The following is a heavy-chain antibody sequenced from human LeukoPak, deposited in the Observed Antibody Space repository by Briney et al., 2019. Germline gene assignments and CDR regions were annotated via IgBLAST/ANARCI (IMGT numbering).Heavy chain of an antibody. Sequence: PSETLSLTCTVSGGSMSSSYWSWIRQPPGKGLEWIGYINYSGSTKYNPSLKSRVTISEDTPKNQFSLNMTSVTDADTAVYYCARVSRWQLPYFDFWGQGALVTVSS. CDR3: ARVSRWQLPYFDF. D-gene: IGHD4-23*01. CDR2: INYSGST. CDR1: GGSMSSSY. J-gene: IGHJ4*02. V-gene: IGHV4-59*01.